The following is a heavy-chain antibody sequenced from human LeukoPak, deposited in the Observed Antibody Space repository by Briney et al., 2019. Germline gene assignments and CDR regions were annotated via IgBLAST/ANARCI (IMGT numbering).Heavy chain of an antibody. D-gene: IGHD3-22*01. V-gene: IGHV3-23*01. Sequence: GGSLRLSCAASGFTFSSYAMSWVRQAPGKGLEWVSAVSGSGGSTYYADSVKGRFTISRDNSKNTLFLQMNSLRTEDTAVYYCAKARGYYDTSGAPFDYWGQGTLVTVSS. J-gene: IGHJ4*02. CDR2: VSGSGGST. CDR3: AKARGYYDTSGAPFDY. CDR1: GFTFSSYA.